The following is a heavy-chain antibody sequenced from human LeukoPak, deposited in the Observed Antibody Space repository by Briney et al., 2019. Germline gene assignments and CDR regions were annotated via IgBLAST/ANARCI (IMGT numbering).Heavy chain of an antibody. CDR2: INPKSGGT. J-gene: IGHJ4*02. Sequence: ASVKVSCKASGYTFTGYYMHWVRQAPAQGLEWMGWINPKSGGTNYAQKFQGRVTMTRDTSISTAYMELSRLRSDDTAVYYCARDKGGGDCYVGYWGQGTLVTVSS. CDR1: GYTFTGYY. V-gene: IGHV1-2*02. D-gene: IGHD2-21*02. CDR3: ARDKGGGDCYVGY.